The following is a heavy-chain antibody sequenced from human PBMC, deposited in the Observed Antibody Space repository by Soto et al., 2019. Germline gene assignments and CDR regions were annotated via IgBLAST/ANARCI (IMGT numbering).Heavy chain of an antibody. V-gene: IGHV4-34*01. D-gene: IGHD5-12*01. CDR2: VKDGGHT. CDR1: GGSLSGYY. J-gene: IGHJ4*02. Sequence: QVQLQQWGAGLLKPSETLSLNCAVTGGSLSGYYWSWIRQPPGKGLEWIGEVKDGGHTNYSPSLRGGVTISSDTSINQFSSRLNSVTAADTGVYYCARGQEGVVATHWDQGSLVTVSS. CDR3: ARGQEGVVATH.